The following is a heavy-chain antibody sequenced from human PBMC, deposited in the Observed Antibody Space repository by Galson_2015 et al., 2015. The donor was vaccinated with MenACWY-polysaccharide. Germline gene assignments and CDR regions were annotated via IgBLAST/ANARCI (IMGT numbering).Heavy chain of an antibody. J-gene: IGHJ3*02. D-gene: IGHD2-2*01. V-gene: IGHV3-33*01. Sequence: SLRLSCAASGSRFSNSGMHWVRQAPGKGLEWVAVIQYDGSNKVYADSVEGRFTISRDNSKNTVFLEMNTLGVEDTAVYYCAREGSRIVFHAVDIWGQGTMVTVSS. CDR1: GSRFSNSG. CDR3: AREGSRIVFHAVDI. CDR2: IQYDGSNK.